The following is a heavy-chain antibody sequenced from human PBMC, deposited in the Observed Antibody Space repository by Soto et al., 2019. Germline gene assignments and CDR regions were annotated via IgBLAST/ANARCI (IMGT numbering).Heavy chain of an antibody. CDR1: GGSTSSGGYY. J-gene: IGHJ6*02. CDR2: MYYSGST. CDR3: ARVGDIAATGGGSYYYYGIDF. D-gene: IGHD6-13*01. V-gene: IGHV4-31*03. Sequence: PSETLSLTCTVSGGSTSSGGYYWRWIRQHPGKGLEWIGYMYYSGSTYYNPSLKSRVTISVETSKTQFSLKLSSVTAADTAVYYCARVGDIAATGGGSYYYYGIDFWAQGTTVTVSS.